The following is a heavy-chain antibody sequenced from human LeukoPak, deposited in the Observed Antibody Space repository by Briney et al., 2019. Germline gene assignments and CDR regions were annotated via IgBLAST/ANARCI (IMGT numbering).Heavy chain of an antibody. CDR2: ISSSSSTI. J-gene: IGHJ6*03. CDR3: ARSGYGGKIYYYFYYMDV. CDR1: GSTFSSYS. Sequence: GGSLRLSCAASGSTFSSYSMNWVRQAPGKGLEWVSYISSSSSTIYYADSVKGRFTISRDSAKNSLYLQMNSLRAEDTAVYYCARSGYGGKIYYYFYYMDVWGKGTTVTVS. D-gene: IGHD4-23*01. V-gene: IGHV3-48*01.